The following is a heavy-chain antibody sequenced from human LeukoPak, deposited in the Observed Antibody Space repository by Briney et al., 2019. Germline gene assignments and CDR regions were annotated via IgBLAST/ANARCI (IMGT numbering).Heavy chain of an antibody. Sequence: EGSLRLSCAASGFIFRSYWMSWVRQAPGKGLEWVANIKKDGSEKYYGDSVRGRFTISRDNAENSLYLEMNSLRAEDTAVYYCARDLVGVDYLDYWGQGTLVTVSS. CDR1: GFIFRSYW. CDR2: IKKDGSEK. J-gene: IGHJ4*02. V-gene: IGHV3-7*05. D-gene: IGHD3-16*01. CDR3: ARDLVGVDYLDY.